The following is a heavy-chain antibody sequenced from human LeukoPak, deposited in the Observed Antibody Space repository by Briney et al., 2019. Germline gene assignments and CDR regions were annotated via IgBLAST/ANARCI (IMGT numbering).Heavy chain of an antibody. V-gene: IGHV4-34*01. CDR2: INHSGST. CDR3: ARRATFNPMRLYNWFDP. J-gene: IGHJ5*01. D-gene: IGHD2-2*01. CDR1: GGSFNGYY. Sequence: SETLSLTCGVYGGSFNGYYWSWIRQPPGKGLEWIGEINHSGSTNYNPSLKSRVTISVDSSKKQFSLMLTSVTAADTAIYYCARRATFNPMRLYNWFDPWGQGTLVTVSS.